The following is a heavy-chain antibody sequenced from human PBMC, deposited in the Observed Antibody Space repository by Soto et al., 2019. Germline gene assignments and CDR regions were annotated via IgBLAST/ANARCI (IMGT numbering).Heavy chain of an antibody. J-gene: IGHJ4*02. CDR3: TRQTDAVQWLVVPTDYNFYY. Sequence: GGSLRLSCAASGFTFGGSAMHWVRQASGKGLEWVGHIRNKTNSYATADAESVKGRFTISRDDSMNTAYLQMNSLKTEDTAVYFCTRQTDAVQWLVVPTDYNFYYWGQGTLVTVSS. CDR1: GFTFGGSA. D-gene: IGHD6-19*01. V-gene: IGHV3-73*01. CDR2: IRNKTNSYAT.